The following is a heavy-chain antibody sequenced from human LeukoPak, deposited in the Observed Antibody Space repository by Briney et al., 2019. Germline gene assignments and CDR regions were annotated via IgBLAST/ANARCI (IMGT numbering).Heavy chain of an antibody. V-gene: IGHV4-61*01. CDR3: ARVVVGATRLFDY. CDR2: IYYSGST. J-gene: IGHJ4*02. D-gene: IGHD1-26*01. CDR1: GGSVSSGSYY. Sequence: SETLSLTCTVSGGSVSSGSYYWSWIRQPPGKGLEWIGYIYYSGSTNYNPSLKSRVTISVDTSKNQFSLKLSSVTAADTAVYYCARVVVGATRLFDYWGQETLVTVSS.